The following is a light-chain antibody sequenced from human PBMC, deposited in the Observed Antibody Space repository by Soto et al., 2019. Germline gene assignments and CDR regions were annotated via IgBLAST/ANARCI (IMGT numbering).Light chain of an antibody. J-gene: IGKJ1*01. CDR2: GAS. CDR1: QSVSSSY. V-gene: IGKV3-20*01. Sequence: EIVLTQSPGTLSLSPGERATLSCRASQSVSSSYLAWYQQKPGQAPRLLIYGASSRATGIPDRFSGSGSATAFTLTISRLEPEDFAVYYCQQYGRWWTFGQGTKVEIK. CDR3: QQYGRWWT.